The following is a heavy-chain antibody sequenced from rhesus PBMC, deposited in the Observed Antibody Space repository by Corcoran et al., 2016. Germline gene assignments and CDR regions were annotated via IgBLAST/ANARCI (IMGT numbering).Heavy chain of an antibody. CDR1: SGSISGYY. CDR3: ARRPNSGDWSLDY. D-gene: IGHD6-37*01. V-gene: IGHV4-160*01. J-gene: IGHJ4*01. CDR2: IYSSGGST. Sequence: QVQLQESGPGLVKPSETLSLTCAVSSGSISGYYWSWFPQPPGPGLEWIGRIYSSGGSTDYNPSLKSRVTISTDTSKNQFSLKLSSVTAADTAVYFCARRPNSGDWSLDYWGQGVLVTVSS.